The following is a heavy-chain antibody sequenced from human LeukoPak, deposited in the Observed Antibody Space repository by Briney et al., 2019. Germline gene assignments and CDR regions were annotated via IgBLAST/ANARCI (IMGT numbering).Heavy chain of an antibody. J-gene: IGHJ4*02. Sequence: GGSLRLSCAASGFTFSTYWMSWVRQAPGKGLEWVANIKQDGSEKYYVDSVKGRFTISRDNAKNSLYLQMNSLKTEDTAVYYCTRRAGPFDYWGQGTLVTVSS. CDR1: GFTFSTYW. CDR3: TRRAGPFDY. CDR2: IKQDGSEK. V-gene: IGHV3-7*03.